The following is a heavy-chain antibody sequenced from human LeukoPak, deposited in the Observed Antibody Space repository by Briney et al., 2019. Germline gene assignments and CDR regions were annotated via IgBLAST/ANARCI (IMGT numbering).Heavy chain of an antibody. CDR2: INHSGST. CDR3: ARAVYVWKQLVR. V-gene: IGHV4-34*01. Sequence: SETLSLTCAVYGGSFSGYYWSWIRQPPGRGLEWIGEINHSGSTNYNPSLKSRVTISVDTSKNQFSLKLSSVTAADTAVYYCARAVYVWKQLVRWGQGTLVTVSS. CDR1: GGSFSGYY. J-gene: IGHJ4*02. D-gene: IGHD6-13*01.